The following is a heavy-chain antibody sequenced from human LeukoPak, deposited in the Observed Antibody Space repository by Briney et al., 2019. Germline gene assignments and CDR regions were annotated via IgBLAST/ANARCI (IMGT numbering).Heavy chain of an antibody. CDR1: GFTFSSYA. V-gene: IGHV3-30*04. D-gene: IGHD3-22*01. J-gene: IGHJ4*02. Sequence: PGRSLRLSCAASGFTFSSYAMHWVRQAPGKGLEWVAVISYDGSNKYYADSVKGRFTISRDNSKNTLYLQMNSLRAEDTAVYYCARDGDSSGYYVVSYWGQGTLVTVSS. CDR2: ISYDGSNK. CDR3: ARDGDSSGYYVVSY.